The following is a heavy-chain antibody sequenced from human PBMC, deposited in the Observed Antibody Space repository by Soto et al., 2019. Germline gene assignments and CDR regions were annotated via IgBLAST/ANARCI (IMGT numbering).Heavy chain of an antibody. CDR2: IDPSDSQT. CDR3: ARQIYDSDTGPNFQYYFDS. CDR1: GYSFAGYW. V-gene: IGHV5-10-1*01. D-gene: IGHD3-22*01. Sequence: GESLKISCEGSGYSFAGYWITWVRQKPGKGLEWMGRIDPSDSQTYYSPSFRGHVTISVTKSITTVFLQWSSLRASDTAMYYCARQIYDSDTGPNFQYYFDSWGQGTPVTVSS. J-gene: IGHJ4*02.